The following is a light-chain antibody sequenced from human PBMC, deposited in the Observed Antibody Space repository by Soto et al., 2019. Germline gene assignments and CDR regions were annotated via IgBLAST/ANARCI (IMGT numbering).Light chain of an antibody. Sequence: QSALTQPASVSGSPGQSITISCTGTSSDVGGYNYVSWYQQHPGKAPKLMIYDVSNRPSGVSNRFSGSKSGNTASLTISGLQAEDEADYYCNSYTSRSTSVVFGGGTKLTVL. V-gene: IGLV2-14*01. CDR3: NSYTSRSTSVV. J-gene: IGLJ2*01. CDR2: DVS. CDR1: SSDVGGYNY.